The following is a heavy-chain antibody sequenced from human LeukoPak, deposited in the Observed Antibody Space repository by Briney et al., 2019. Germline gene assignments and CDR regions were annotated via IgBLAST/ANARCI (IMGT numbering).Heavy chain of an antibody. V-gene: IGHV3-48*01. CDR2: ISRSSTTI. CDR3: ANSPYSSSLLDY. Sequence: GGSLRLSCAASGFTFSNYSMNWVRQAPGKGLEWVSYISRSSTTIYYADSVKGRFTISRDNAKKSLYLQMNSLRAEDTAVYYCANSPYSSSLLDYWGHGTLVTVSS. D-gene: IGHD6-13*01. J-gene: IGHJ4*01. CDR1: GFTFSNYS.